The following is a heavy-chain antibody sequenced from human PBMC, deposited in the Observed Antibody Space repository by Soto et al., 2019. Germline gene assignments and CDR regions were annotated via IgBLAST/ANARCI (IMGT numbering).Heavy chain of an antibody. J-gene: IGHJ6*02. CDR3: ARQGYSGYDPADYYYGMDV. V-gene: IGHV5-51*01. CDR1: GYSFTSYW. CDR2: IYPGDSDT. Sequence: GESLKISCKGSGYSFTSYWIGWVRQMPGKGLEWMGIIYPGDSDTRYSPSFQGQVTISADKSISTAYLQWSSLKASDTAMYYCARQGYSGYDPADYYYGMDVLGQGTTVTVSS. D-gene: IGHD5-12*01.